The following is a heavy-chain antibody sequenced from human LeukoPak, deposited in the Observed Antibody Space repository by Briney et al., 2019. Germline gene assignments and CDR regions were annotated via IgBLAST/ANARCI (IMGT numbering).Heavy chain of an antibody. CDR2: IIPIFGTA. CDR1: GGTFSSYA. V-gene: IGHV1-69*05. Sequence: ASVKVSCKASGGTFSSYAISWVRQAPGQGLEWMGGIIPIFGTANYAQKFHGRVTITTDESTSTAYMELSSLRSEDTAVYYCARAKMVRGVIIDDYCGQGTLVTVSS. J-gene: IGHJ4*02. CDR3: ARAKMVRGVIIDDY. D-gene: IGHD3-10*01.